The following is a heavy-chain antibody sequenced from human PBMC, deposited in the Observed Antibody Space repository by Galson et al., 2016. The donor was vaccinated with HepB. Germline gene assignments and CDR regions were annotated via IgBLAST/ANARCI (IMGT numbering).Heavy chain of an antibody. D-gene: IGHD2-2*01. J-gene: IGHJ4*02. Sequence: SLRLSCAASGFTFSDYSMNWIRQAPGKGLQWVSFISSRGTYTKYADFVKGRFTISRDNARNSLFLQMNSLRAEDTAVYYCARRGVYCSSTSCYGLEFDYWGQGTLVTVSS. CDR3: ARRGVYCSSTSCYGLEFDY. V-gene: IGHV3-11*06. CDR1: GFTFSDYS. CDR2: ISSRGTYT.